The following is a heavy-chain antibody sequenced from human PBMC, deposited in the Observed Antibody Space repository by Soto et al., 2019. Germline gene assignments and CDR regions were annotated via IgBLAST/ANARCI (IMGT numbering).Heavy chain of an antibody. CDR2: IYYSGST. V-gene: IGHV4-59*01. Sequence: PSETQSLTCTVSGGSISDFYWSWIRQPPGKGLEWIGYIYYSGSTNYNPSLKSRVTISVDTSRNQFSLNLRSMSPADTAVYYCARVGGLAARTFDYWGPGTLVTVSS. J-gene: IGHJ4*02. CDR1: GGSISDFY. D-gene: IGHD6-6*01. CDR3: ARVGGLAARTFDY.